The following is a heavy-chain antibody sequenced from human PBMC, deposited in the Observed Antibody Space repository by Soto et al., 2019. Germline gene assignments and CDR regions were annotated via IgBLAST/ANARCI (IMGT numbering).Heavy chain of an antibody. Sequence: SETLSLTCTVSGGSISSYYWSWIRQPPGKGLEWIGYIYYSGSTNYNPSLKSRVTISVDTSKNQFSLKLSSVTAADTAVYYCARLPTRGYSYGYDYWGQGTLVTVS. CDR1: GGSISSYY. D-gene: IGHD5-18*01. J-gene: IGHJ4*02. V-gene: IGHV4-59*08. CDR3: ARLPTRGYSYGYDY. CDR2: IYYSGST.